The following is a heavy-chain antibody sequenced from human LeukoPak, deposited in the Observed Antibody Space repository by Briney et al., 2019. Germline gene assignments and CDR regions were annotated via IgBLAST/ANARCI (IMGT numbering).Heavy chain of an antibody. J-gene: IGHJ6*04. D-gene: IGHD6-13*01. CDR1: GFTFSTYA. V-gene: IGHV3-15*01. Sequence: GGSLRLSCAASGFTFSTYAMSWVRQAPGKGLEWVGRIKSKTDGGTTDYAAPVKGRFTISRDDSKNTLYLQMNSLKTEDTAVYYCTTDLAAATFEIKMDVWGKGTTVTVSS. CDR3: TTDLAAATFEIKMDV. CDR2: IKSKTDGGTT.